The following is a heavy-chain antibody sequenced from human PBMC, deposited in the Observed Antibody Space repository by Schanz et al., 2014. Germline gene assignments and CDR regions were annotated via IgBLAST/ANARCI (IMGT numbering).Heavy chain of an antibody. CDR2: ISAYNGKT. Sequence: QVQLVQSGSEVKKPGASVKVSCKASGYTFTTYGISWVRQAPGQGLEWTGWISAYNGKTNYAEKFQGRVTMTTDTSTSTAYMELRSLRSDDTAVYYCARAAYGGYTSTPLRYWGQGTLVTVSS. CDR3: ARAAYGGYTSTPLRY. CDR1: GYTFTTYG. J-gene: IGHJ4*02. D-gene: IGHD5-12*01. V-gene: IGHV1-18*01.